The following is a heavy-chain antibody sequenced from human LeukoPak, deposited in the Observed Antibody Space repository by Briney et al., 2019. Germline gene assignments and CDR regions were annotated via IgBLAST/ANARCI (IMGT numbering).Heavy chain of an antibody. V-gene: IGHV4-59*08. J-gene: IGHJ3*02. CDR3: ARQLTPRDAFDI. CDR2: IYYSGST. D-gene: IGHD3-9*01. CDR1: GGYISSYY. Sequence: SETLSLTCTVSGGYISSYYWSWIRQPPGKGLEWIGYIYYSGSTNYNPSLKSRVTISVDTSKNQFSLKLSSVTAADTAVYYCARQLTPRDAFDIWGQGTMVTVSS.